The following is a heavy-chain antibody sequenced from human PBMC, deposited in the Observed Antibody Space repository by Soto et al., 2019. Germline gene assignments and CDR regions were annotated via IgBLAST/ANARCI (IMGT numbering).Heavy chain of an antibody. CDR2: IKYDGSST. V-gene: IGHV3-74*01. Sequence: EVQLVESGGGLVQPGGSLRLSCAASGFTFSRDWMHWVRQAPGKGLVWVSRIKYDGSSTNYADSVKGRFTISRDNAKNTAYLQMNSLRDEHTAVYYCARGAFGNYYVDYWGQGTLVTVAS. J-gene: IGHJ4*02. CDR1: GFTFSRDW. CDR3: ARGAFGNYYVDY. D-gene: IGHD3-10*01.